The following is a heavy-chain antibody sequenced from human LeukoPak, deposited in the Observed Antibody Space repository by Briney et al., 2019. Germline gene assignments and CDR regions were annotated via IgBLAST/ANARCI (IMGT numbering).Heavy chain of an antibody. CDR2: IYYSGST. CDR1: GGSISSYY. Sequence: SETLSLTCTVSGGSISSYYWSWIRQPPGKGLEWIGYIYYSGSTNYNPSLKSRVTISVDTSKNQFSLKLSSVTAADTAVYYCARTRSGYYWGYFDYWGQGTLVTVSS. D-gene: IGHD3-22*01. J-gene: IGHJ4*02. CDR3: ARTRSGYYWGYFDY. V-gene: IGHV4-59*01.